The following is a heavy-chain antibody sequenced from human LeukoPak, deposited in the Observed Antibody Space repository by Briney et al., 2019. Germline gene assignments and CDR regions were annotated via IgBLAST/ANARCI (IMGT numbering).Heavy chain of an antibody. D-gene: IGHD1-26*01. CDR2: VNEDGSIT. J-gene: IGHJ4*02. CDR1: GFTFRTYW. V-gene: IGHV3-74*01. CDR3: GRDLGGRSGY. Sequence: GGSLRLSCAVSGFTFRTYWMHWVRQVPGEGLVWVSRVNEDGSITNYADSVKGRFSVSRDNAKNTLYLQMNSLRAEDTAVYYCGRDLGGRSGYWGQGTLVTVSS.